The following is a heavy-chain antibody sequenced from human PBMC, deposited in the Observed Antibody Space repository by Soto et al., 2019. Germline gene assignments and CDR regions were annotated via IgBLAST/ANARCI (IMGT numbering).Heavy chain of an antibody. CDR1: GGSVSSGSDY. V-gene: IGHV4-61*01. J-gene: IGHJ4*02. D-gene: IGHD3-3*01. CDR2: IYYSGST. CDR3: ARGNDFWSGYYYFDY. Sequence: SETLSLTCTVSGGSVSSGSDYWSWIRQPPGKGLEWIGYIYYSGSTNYNPSLKSRVTISVDTSKNQFSLKLSSVTAADTAVYYCARGNDFWSGYYYFDYWGQGTLVTVSS.